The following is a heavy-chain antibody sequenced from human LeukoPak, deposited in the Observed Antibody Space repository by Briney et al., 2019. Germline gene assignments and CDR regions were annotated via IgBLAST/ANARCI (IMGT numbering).Heavy chain of an antibody. J-gene: IGHJ4*02. CDR3: ARSRRRAVAGTWDY. CDR1: GFTFSSYA. V-gene: IGHV3-23*01. Sequence: PGGSLSLSCAASGFTFSSYAMSWVRQAPGKGMGWVSAISGSGGSTYYADSVKGRFTTSRDNSKNTLYLQMNSLRAEDTAVYYCARSRRRAVAGTWDYWGQGTLVTVSS. CDR2: ISGSGGST. D-gene: IGHD6-19*01.